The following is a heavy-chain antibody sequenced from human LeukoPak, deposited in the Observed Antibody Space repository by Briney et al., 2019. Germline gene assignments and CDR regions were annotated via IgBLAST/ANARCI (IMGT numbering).Heavy chain of an antibody. V-gene: IGHV1-18*01. J-gene: IGHJ4*02. CDR1: GYTFTNYG. D-gene: IGHD6-19*01. CDR3: ARDLRSSGWYIFDY. CDR2: ISTYNGNT. Sequence: GASVKVSCKASGYTFTNYGISWVRQAPGQGLEWMGWISTYNGNTNYAQKLQGRVTMTTDTSTSTAYMELWSLRSDDTAVYYCARDLRSSGWYIFDYWGQGTLVTVSS.